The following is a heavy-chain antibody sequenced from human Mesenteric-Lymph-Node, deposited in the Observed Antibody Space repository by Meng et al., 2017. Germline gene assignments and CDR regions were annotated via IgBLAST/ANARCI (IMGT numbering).Heavy chain of an antibody. CDR2: IYWDDDK. V-gene: IGHV2-5*02. CDR1: GFALTHRGVG. J-gene: IGHJ4*02. D-gene: IGHD3-22*01. CDR3: ARAYYYGDSGYYYLDY. Sequence: QRPWLEYCPASATPKQTFTLTGTFSGFALTHRGVGWGWIRQPPGKALGWLELIYWDDDKRYNPSLKRRLTITRDTSETQVVLTMTNMDPMDTATYYCARAYYYGDSGYYYLDYWGQGSLVTVSS.